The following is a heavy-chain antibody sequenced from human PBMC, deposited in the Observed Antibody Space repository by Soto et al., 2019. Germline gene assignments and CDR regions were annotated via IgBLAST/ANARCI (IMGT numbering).Heavy chain of an antibody. D-gene: IGHD5-18*01. Sequence: PGGSLRLSCAASGFTFISYGMHWGRQAPGKGLEWVAVISYDGSNKYYADSVKGRFTISRDNSKNTLYLQMNSLRAEDTAVYYCAKDGDTAMVSYYYYYYGMDVWGQGTTVTVS. J-gene: IGHJ6*02. V-gene: IGHV3-30*18. CDR3: AKDGDTAMVSYYYYYYGMDV. CDR1: GFTFISYG. CDR2: ISYDGSNK.